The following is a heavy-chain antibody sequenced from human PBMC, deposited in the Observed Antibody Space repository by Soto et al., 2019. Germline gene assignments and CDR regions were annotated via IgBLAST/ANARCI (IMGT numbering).Heavy chain of an antibody. D-gene: IGHD3-10*01. V-gene: IGHV1-8*01. CDR1: GYTFTIYD. CDR3: ARAYFGELDYYYYYYGMDV. J-gene: IGHJ6*02. Sequence: ASVKVSCKASGYTFTIYDINWVVQSTLRWREWMGCMNPNSGNTGYAQKFQGRVTMTRNTSISTAYMELSSLRSEDTAVYYCARAYFGELDYYYYYYGMDVWGQGTTVTVSS. CDR2: MNPNSGNT.